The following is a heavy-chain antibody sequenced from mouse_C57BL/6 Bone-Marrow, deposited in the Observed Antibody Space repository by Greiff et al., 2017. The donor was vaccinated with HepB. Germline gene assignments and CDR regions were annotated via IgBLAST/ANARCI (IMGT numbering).Heavy chain of an antibody. V-gene: IGHV1-81*01. J-gene: IGHJ1*03. CDR3: ARPITTVGGNWYFDV. D-gene: IGHD1-1*01. CDR2: IYPRSGNT. CDR1: GYTFTSYG. Sequence: LQESGAELARPGASVKLSCKASGYTFTSYGISWVKQRTGQGLEWIGEIYPRSGNTYYNEKFKGKATLTADKSSSTAYMELRSLTSEDSAVYFCARPITTVGGNWYFDVWGTGTTVTLSS.